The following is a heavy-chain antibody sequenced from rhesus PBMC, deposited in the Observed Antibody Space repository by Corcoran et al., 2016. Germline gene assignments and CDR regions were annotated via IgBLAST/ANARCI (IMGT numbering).Heavy chain of an antibody. CDR2: IGGSSGTS. V-gene: IGHV4-165*02. D-gene: IGHD6-13*01. CDR3: ARTVSYSSWAGTFDF. CDR1: GGSLSGSY. J-gene: IGHJ3*01. Sequence: QVQLQESGPGLVKPSETLSLTCAVSGGSLSGSYWNWIRQPPGKGLAWIGYIGGSSGTSYYIPSLKSRVSFSTDTSKNQFSLKRRSVTAADTAVYYCARTVSYSSWAGTFDFWGQGLRVTVSS.